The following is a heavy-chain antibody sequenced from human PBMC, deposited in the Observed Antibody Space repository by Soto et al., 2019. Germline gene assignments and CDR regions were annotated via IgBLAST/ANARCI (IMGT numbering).Heavy chain of an antibody. CDR1: GGSISGADYY. D-gene: IGHD1-26*01. CDR2: IFYSGTS. J-gene: IGHJ4*01. CDR3: ARTRGASFFEF. Sequence: PSETLSLTCNVSGGSISGADYYWTWIRQHPGKDLEWIGYIFYSGTSYHNYNSSLKRRLFMSLDPSKNNFYLKLTSVTAADTGLYYCARTRGASFFEFWGPGTLVAVSS. V-gene: IGHV4-31*03.